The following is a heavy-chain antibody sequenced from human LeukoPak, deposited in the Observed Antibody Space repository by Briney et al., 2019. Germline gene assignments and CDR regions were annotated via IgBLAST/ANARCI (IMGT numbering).Heavy chain of an antibody. CDR2: ISYDRSNK. D-gene: IGHD2-15*01. CDR1: GFTFRSYG. V-gene: IGHV3-30*03. J-gene: IGHJ6*02. Sequence: GGSLRLSCAASGFTFRSYGMHWVRQAPGKGLEWVAVISYDRSNKYYADSVKGRFTISRDNSKNTLYLQMNSLRAEDTAVYYCARDRGYCSGGGCYSAVYYYGMDVWGQGTTVTASS. CDR3: ARDRGYCSGGGCYSAVYYYGMDV.